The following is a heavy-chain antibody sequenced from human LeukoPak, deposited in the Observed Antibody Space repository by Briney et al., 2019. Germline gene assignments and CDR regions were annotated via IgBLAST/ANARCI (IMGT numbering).Heavy chain of an antibody. J-gene: IGHJ5*02. CDR3: AREYYDYVWGSYRYGCFDP. CDR1: GGSISSSTYY. D-gene: IGHD3-16*02. V-gene: IGHV4-39*07. Sequence: PSETLSFTCTVSGGSISSSTYYWGWIRQPPGKGLEWIGSIYYSGSTYYNPSLKSRVTISVDTSKSQFSLKLSSVTAADTAVYYCAREYYDYVWGSYRYGCFDPXGQGTLVTVSS. CDR2: IYYSGST.